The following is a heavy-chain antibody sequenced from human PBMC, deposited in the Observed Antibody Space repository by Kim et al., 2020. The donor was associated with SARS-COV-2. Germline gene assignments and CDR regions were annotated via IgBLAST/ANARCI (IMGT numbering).Heavy chain of an antibody. CDR2: IWYDGSNK. D-gene: IGHD2-21*02. CDR3: ASDGDVPVGGYLDD. CDR1: GFTFSISS. Sequence: GGSLRLSCAASGFTFSISSMHWVRQAPDKGLEWVAVIWYDGSNKYYADSVKGRFTISRDNSKNKLFLQMDSLRAEDTAVYYCASDGDVPVGGYLDDWGQGTLVTVSS. V-gene: IGHV3-33*01. J-gene: IGHJ4*02.